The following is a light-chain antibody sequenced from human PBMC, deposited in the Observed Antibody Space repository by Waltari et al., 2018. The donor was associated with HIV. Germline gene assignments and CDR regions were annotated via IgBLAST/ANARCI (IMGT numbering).Light chain of an antibody. Sequence: QSVPTQPPSASGTPGQRVTISCSGSRSNIGSNTVSWYQQLPGTAPKLFIYSNNQRPSGVPDRFSGSKSGTSASLAISGLQSEDEADYYCAAWDDSLNGWVFGGGTKLTVV. CDR1: RSNIGSNT. J-gene: IGLJ3*02. CDR2: SNN. V-gene: IGLV1-44*01. CDR3: AAWDDSLNGWV.